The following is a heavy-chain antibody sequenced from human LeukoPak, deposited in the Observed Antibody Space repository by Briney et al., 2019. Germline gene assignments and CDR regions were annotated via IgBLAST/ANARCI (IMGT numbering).Heavy chain of an antibody. CDR2: ISSSSSTI. D-gene: IGHD3-10*01. V-gene: IGHV3-48*01. CDR1: GFTFSSYS. J-gene: IGHJ4*02. Sequence: PGGSLRLSCAASGFTFSSYSMNWVRQAPGKGLEWVSYISSSSSTIYYADSMKGRFTISRDNAKNSLYLQMNSLRAEDTAVYYCARSPAGTLFDYWGQGTLVTVSS. CDR3: ARSPAGTLFDY.